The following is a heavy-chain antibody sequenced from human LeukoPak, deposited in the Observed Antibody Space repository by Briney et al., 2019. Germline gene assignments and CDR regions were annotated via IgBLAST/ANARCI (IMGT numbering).Heavy chain of an antibody. CDR1: GFTFSSYG. CDR2: IWYDGSNK. V-gene: IGHV3-33*08. D-gene: IGHD1-26*01. CDR3: ARVPRGSGSYGPFDY. J-gene: IGHJ4*02. Sequence: PGGSLRLSCAASGFTFSSYGMHWVRQAPGKGLEWVAVIWYDGSNKYYADSVKGRFTISRDNSKNTLYLQMNSLRAEDAAVYYCARVPRGSGSYGPFDYWGQGTLVTVSS.